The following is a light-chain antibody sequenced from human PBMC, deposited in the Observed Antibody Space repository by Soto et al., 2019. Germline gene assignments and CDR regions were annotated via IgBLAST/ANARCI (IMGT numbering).Light chain of an antibody. V-gene: IGKV3-15*01. CDR3: QQYDKWPRT. CDR2: FAS. CDR1: QSVSTN. J-gene: IGKJ1*01. Sequence: VMTQSPATLSVSPGERAALSCRASQSVSTNLAWYQQKPGQPHRLLIYFASTRATAVPARFTAGGSGTEFTLTISSLLSDDLAVYYCQQYDKWPRTFGQGTKVEIK.